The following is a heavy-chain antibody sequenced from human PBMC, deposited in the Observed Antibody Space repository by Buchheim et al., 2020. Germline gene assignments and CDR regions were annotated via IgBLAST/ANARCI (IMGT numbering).Heavy chain of an antibody. CDR3: ARERGITGTSFNWFDS. J-gene: IGHJ5*01. V-gene: IGHV3-11*06. Sequence: QVQLVESGGGLVKPGGSLRLSCAVSGFTFSDYCMSWLRQAPGKGLEWVSYISDSGTYTKYADSVKGRFTISRDNGKNSVSLEMNSLRAEDTAVYYCARERGITGTSFNWFDSWGQGTL. CDR1: GFTFSDYC. D-gene: IGHD1-20*01. CDR2: ISDSGTYT.